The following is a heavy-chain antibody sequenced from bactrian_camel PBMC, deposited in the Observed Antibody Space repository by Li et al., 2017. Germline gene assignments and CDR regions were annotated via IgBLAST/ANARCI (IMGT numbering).Heavy chain of an antibody. J-gene: IGHJ4*01. CDR1: GFTFSTYP. CDR2: IGPSGVTNYRRYADS. D-gene: IGHD5*01. CDR3: AAEFWGLGREYDY. V-gene: IGHV3S1*01. Sequence: QVQLVESGGGLVQPGGSLRLSCAASGFTFSTYPMYWVRQGPGKGLEWVSSIGPSGVTNYRRYADSYNAAFVKGRFTVSRDNAKNTLFLQMDSLKTEDTAVYYCAAEFWGLGREYDYWGQGTQVTV.